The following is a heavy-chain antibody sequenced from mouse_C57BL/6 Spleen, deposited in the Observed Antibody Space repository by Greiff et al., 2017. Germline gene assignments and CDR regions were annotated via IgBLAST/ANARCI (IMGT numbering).Heavy chain of an antibody. V-gene: IGHV1-69*01. Sequence: QVQLQQPGAELVMPGASVKLSCKASGYTFTSYWMHWVKQRPGQGLEWIGEIDPSDSYTNYNQKFKGKSTLTVDKSSSTAYMQLSSLTSEDSAVYYCARRGLVCDYGGDAMDYWGQGTSVTVSS. CDR3: ARRGLVCDYGGDAMDY. J-gene: IGHJ4*01. D-gene: IGHD2-4*01. CDR1: GYTFTSYW. CDR2: IDPSDSYT.